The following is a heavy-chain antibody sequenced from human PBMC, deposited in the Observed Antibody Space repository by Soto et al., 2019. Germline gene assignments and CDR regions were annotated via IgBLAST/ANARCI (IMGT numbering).Heavy chain of an antibody. Sequence: SETLSLTCTVSGGSIRSSTYYWGWIRQPPGKGLEWIVSRYDDGSTFYNPSLKSRVTISVDTSKNQFSLKLTSVTAADTALYYCARGIYVGSSGYYIDYWGQGILVTVS. V-gene: IGHV4-39*01. CDR1: GGSIRSSTYY. CDR3: ARGIYVGSSGYYIDY. J-gene: IGHJ4*02. D-gene: IGHD3-22*01. CDR2: RYDDGST.